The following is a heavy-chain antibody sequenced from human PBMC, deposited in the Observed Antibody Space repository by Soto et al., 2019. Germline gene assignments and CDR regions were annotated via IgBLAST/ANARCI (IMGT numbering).Heavy chain of an antibody. CDR3: ARGDSGSYYWEAPFDY. CDR1: GGTFSSYA. J-gene: IGHJ4*02. D-gene: IGHD1-26*01. CDR2: IIPIFGTA. V-gene: IGHV1-69*01. Sequence: VKVSCKASGGTFSSYAISWVRQAPGQGLEWMGGIIPIFGTANYAQKFQGRVTITADESTSTAYMELSSLRSEDTAVYYCARGDSGSYYWEAPFDYWGQGTLVTVSS.